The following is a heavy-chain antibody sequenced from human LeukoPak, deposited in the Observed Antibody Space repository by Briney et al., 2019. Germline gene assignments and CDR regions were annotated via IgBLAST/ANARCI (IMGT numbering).Heavy chain of an antibody. CDR1: GFIFSSYA. CDR2: ISSNGGST. J-gene: IGHJ4*02. CDR3: ARDSKASYCGGDCYSHLFDY. D-gene: IGHD2-21*02. Sequence: GGSLRLSCAASGFIFSSYAMHWVRQAPGKGLEYVSAISSNGGSTYYANSVKGRFTISRDNSKNTLYLQMGSLRAEDMAVYYCARDSKASYCGGDCYSHLFDYWGQGTLVTVSS. V-gene: IGHV3-64*01.